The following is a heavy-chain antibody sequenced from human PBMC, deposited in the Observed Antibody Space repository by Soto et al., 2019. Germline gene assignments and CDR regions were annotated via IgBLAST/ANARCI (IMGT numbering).Heavy chain of an antibody. V-gene: IGHV1-18*01. CDR1: GYTFTSYG. J-gene: IGHJ4*02. CDR2: ISAYNDDT. CDR3: ASSGAYCRSFTWLFDV. Sequence: QVQLVQSGAEVKKPGASVKVSCRTSGYTFTSYGIGWVRQAPGQGLEWMGWISAYNDDTNYAQKLQDRVTMTLDTSATTAYMELRNLGSDDTAMYYCASSGAYCRSFTWLFDVWGQGTLVTVSS. D-gene: IGHD2-15*01.